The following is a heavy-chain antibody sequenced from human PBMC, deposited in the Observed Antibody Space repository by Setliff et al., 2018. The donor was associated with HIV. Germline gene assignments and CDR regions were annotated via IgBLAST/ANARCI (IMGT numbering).Heavy chain of an antibody. D-gene: IGHD3-9*01. CDR2: ISAYNGNT. Sequence: ASVKVSCKASGYTFTSYGISWVRQAPGQGLEWMGWISAYNGNTNYAQKLQGRVTMTTDTSTSTAYMELRSLRSDDTAVYYCARDPKRYYDILTGYPSYYGMDVWGQGTTVTRLL. V-gene: IGHV1-18*01. J-gene: IGHJ6*02. CDR1: GYTFTSYG. CDR3: ARDPKRYYDILTGYPSYYGMDV.